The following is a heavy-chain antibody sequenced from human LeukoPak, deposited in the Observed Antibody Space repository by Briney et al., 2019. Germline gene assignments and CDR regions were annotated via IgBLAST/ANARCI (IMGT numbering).Heavy chain of an antibody. V-gene: IGHV4-61*02. CDR3: ARGQRHIVVVPAAIPLVSYYGMDV. J-gene: IGHJ6*02. D-gene: IGHD2-2*01. CDR1: GGSISSGSYY. CDR2: IYTSGST. Sequence: SQTLSLTCTASGGSISSGSYYWSWIRQPAGQGLEWIGRIYTSGSTNYNPSLKSRVTISVDTSKNQFSLKLSSVTAADTAVYYCARGQRHIVVVPAAIPLVSYYGMDVWGQGTTVTVSS.